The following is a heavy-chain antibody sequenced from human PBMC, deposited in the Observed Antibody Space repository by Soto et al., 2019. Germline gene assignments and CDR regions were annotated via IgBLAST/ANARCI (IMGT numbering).Heavy chain of an antibody. CDR2: ISAGNGNT. Sequence: ASVKVSCKTSGYTFTSYTIHWVRQAPGQRLEWMGWISAGNGNTIYSQNLQGRVTITSDTSASTAYMELSSLRSEDTAVYYCARNYYDSIGYLNWGQGTLVIVSS. D-gene: IGHD3-22*01. V-gene: IGHV1-3*01. CDR1: GYTFTSYT. CDR3: ARNYYDSIGYLN. J-gene: IGHJ4*02.